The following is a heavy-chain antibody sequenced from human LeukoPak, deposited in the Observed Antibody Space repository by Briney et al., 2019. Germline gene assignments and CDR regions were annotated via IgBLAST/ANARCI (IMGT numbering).Heavy chain of an antibody. D-gene: IGHD6-19*01. J-gene: IGHJ4*02. Sequence: PAGSLRLSCAASGFTFDDYAMHWVRQAPGKGLERVSGISWNSGSIGYADSVKGRFTISRDNAKNSLYLQMNSLRAEDMALYYCAKGNTITVAGAFDYWGQGTLVTVSS. V-gene: IGHV3-9*03. CDR2: ISWNSGSI. CDR1: GFTFDDYA. CDR3: AKGNTITVAGAFDY.